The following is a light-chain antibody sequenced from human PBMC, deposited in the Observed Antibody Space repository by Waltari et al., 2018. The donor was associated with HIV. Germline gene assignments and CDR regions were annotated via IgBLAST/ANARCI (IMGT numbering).Light chain of an antibody. CDR3: AAWDDSLNGPGVV. J-gene: IGLJ2*01. CDR2: SNN. Sequence: QSVLTQPPSASGTPGQRVTISCSGSSSNIGSNTVNWYQQLPGTAPKLLIYSNNPRPSAVPVRFSGSKSGTSASLAISGRQSEDEADEYCAAWDDSLNGPGVVFGGGTKLTVL. V-gene: IGLV1-44*01. CDR1: SSNIGSNT.